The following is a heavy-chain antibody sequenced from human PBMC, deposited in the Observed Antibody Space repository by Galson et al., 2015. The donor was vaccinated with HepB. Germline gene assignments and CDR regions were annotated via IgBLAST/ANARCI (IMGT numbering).Heavy chain of an antibody. CDR1: GGTFSSYA. Sequence: SVKVSCKASGGTFSSYAISWVRQAPGQGLEWMGGIIPIFGTANYAQKFQGRVTITADESTSTAYMELSSLRSEDTAVYYCARDQEAAANNWFDPWGQGTLVTVSS. CDR3: ARDQEAAANNWFDP. D-gene: IGHD6-13*01. CDR2: IIPIFGTA. V-gene: IGHV1-69*13. J-gene: IGHJ5*02.